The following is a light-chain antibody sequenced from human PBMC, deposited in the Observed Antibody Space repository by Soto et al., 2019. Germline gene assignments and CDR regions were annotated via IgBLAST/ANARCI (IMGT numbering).Light chain of an antibody. V-gene: IGLV4-69*01. Sequence: QSVLTQSPSASASLGASVKLTRTLSSGHSSYAIAWHQQQPEKGPRYLMKLNSDGSHSKGDGIPDRFSGSSSGAERYLTISSLQSEDEADYYCQTWGTGIHYVFGTGTKVTVL. CDR2: LNSDGSH. CDR3: QTWGTGIHYV. CDR1: SGHSSYA. J-gene: IGLJ1*01.